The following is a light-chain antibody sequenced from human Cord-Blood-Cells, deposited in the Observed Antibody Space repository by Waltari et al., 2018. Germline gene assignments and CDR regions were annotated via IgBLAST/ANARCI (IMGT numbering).Light chain of an antibody. J-gene: IGKJ2*01. CDR1: QSLLHSNGYNY. Sequence: DIVMTYSPLSLPVNPGAPASTSCRPSQSLLHSNGYNYLDWYLQKPGQSPQLLIYLGSNRASGVPDRFSGSGSGTDFTLKSSRVEAEDVGVYYCMQTLQAPYTFGQGTKREIK. CDR2: LGS. V-gene: IGKV2-28*01. CDR3: MQTLQAPYT.